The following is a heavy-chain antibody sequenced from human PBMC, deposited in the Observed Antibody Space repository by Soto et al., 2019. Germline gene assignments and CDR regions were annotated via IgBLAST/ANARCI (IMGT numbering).Heavy chain of an antibody. Sequence: ASVKVLQGIWIHLHHYYMHWVRQAPGQGLEWMGIIYPSGGSARNAQKFQGRVTMTRDTSTSTVYMELSSLRSEDTAVYYCARDFSGPMDYWGRGTLVTVSS. D-gene: IGHD3-10*01. J-gene: IGHJ4*02. CDR2: IYPSGGSA. CDR1: IHLHHYY. CDR3: ARDFSGPMDY. V-gene: IGHV1-46*01.